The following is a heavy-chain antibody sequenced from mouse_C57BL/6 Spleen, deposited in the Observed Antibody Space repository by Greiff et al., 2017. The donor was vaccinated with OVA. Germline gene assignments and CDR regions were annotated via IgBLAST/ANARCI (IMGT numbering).Heavy chain of an antibody. D-gene: IGHD1-1*01. CDR1: GYAFSSSW. V-gene: IGHV1-82*01. Sequence: QVQLQQSGPELVKPGASVKISCKASGYAFSSSWMNWVKQRPGKGLEWIGRIYPGDGDTNYNGKFKGKATLTADKSSSTAYMQRSSLTSEDSAVYFCARHYYGNAMDYWGQGTSVTVSS. CDR2: IYPGDGDT. CDR3: ARHYYGNAMDY. J-gene: IGHJ4*01.